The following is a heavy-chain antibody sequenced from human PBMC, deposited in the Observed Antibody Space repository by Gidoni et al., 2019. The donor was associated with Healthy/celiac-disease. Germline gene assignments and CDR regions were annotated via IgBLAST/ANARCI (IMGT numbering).Heavy chain of an antibody. V-gene: IGHV1-69*04. CDR3: ARYLTVDGYVDY. Sequence: QVQLVQSGAEVKKPGSSVKVSCKASGGTFSSYAISWVRQAPGQGLEWMGRIIHILGIANYAQKFQGRVTITADKSTSTAYMELSSLRSEDTAVYYCARYLTVDGYVDYWGQGTLVTVSS. D-gene: IGHD4-17*01. CDR1: GGTFSSYA. CDR2: IIHILGIA. J-gene: IGHJ4*02.